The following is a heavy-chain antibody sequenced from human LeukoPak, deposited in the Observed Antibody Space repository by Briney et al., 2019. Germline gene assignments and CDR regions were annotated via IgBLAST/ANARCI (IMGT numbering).Heavy chain of an antibody. CDR1: GGSFSGYY. CDR3: ARGAGIWDWFDT. D-gene: IGHD6-13*01. J-gene: IGHJ5*02. Sequence: SDTLSLTCAVYGGSFSGYYWSWIRQPPGKGLEWIVEINHSGSTNYNPSLKSRVTISVDTSKNQLSLKLSSVTAADTAVYYCARGAGIWDWFDTWGQGNLVTVSS. V-gene: IGHV4-34*01. CDR2: INHSGST.